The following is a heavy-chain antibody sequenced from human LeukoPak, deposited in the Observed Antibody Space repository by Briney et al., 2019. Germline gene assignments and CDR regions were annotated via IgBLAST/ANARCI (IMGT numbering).Heavy chain of an antibody. CDR2: ISSSAYTI. V-gene: IGHV3-11*01. Sequence: GGSLRLSCAASGFTFSDYYITWIRQAPGKGLEWVSYISSSAYTIYYTDSVRGRFTTSRDNAKNSLYLQMNSLRAEDTALYYCAKSPGYGDYEFDYWGQGTLVTVSS. D-gene: IGHD4-17*01. J-gene: IGHJ4*02. CDR1: GFTFSDYY. CDR3: AKSPGYGDYEFDY.